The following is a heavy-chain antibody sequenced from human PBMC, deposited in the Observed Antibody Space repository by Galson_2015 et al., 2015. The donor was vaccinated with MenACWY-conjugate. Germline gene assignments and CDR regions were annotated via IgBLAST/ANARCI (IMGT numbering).Heavy chain of an antibody. CDR1: GFTFSDYY. V-gene: IGHV3-11*03. D-gene: IGHD6-25*01. CDR2: ISSSSYT. J-gene: IGHJ6*02. CDR3: ARYLGGPDTDYYYYGMDV. Sequence: SLRLSCAASGFTFSDYYMSWIRQAPGKGLEWVSYISSSSYTNYADSVKGRFTISRDNAKNSLYLQMNSLRAEDTAVYYCARYLGGPDTDYYYYGMDVWGQGTTVTVSS.